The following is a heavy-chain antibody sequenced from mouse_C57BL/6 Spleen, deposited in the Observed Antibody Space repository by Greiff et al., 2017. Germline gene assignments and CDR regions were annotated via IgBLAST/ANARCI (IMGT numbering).Heavy chain of an antibody. CDR2: ISSGGDYI. V-gene: IGHV5-9-1*02. Sequence: EVQGVESGEGLVKPGGSLKLSCAASGFTFSSYAMSWVRQTPEKRLEWVAYISSGGDYIYYADTVKGRFTISRDNARNTLYLQMSSLKSEDTAMYYCTRIYYDYYYFDYWGQGTTLTVSS. CDR3: TRIYYDYYYFDY. D-gene: IGHD2-4*01. CDR1: GFTFSSYA. J-gene: IGHJ2*01.